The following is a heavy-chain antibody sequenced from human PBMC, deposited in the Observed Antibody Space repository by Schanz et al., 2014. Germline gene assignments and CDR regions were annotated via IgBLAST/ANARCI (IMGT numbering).Heavy chain of an antibody. CDR2: IKSKFDGATT. CDR1: GFTFSDAW. CDR3: ATRQLWSGGGFDL. V-gene: IGHV3-15*01. Sequence: EVQLVQSGGGLVQPGGFLRLSCAASGFTFSDAWMSWVRQAPGKGLEWVGRIKSKFDGATTDYVAPVKGRFSISRDDSPNTLYLQMSSLKMEDTAGDYCATRQLWSGGGFDLWGQGALVTVSS. J-gene: IGHJ5*02. D-gene: IGHD3-10*01.